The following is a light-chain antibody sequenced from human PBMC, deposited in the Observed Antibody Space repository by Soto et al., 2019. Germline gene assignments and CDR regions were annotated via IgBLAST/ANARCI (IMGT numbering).Light chain of an antibody. CDR2: KAS. V-gene: IGKV1-5*03. CDR3: QKYNSALWT. Sequence: DIQMTQSPSTLSGSVGDRVTITCRASQTISSWLAWYQQKPGKAPKLLILKASSLESGVPSRFSGSGSGTEFTLTISSLQPEDVATYYCQKYNSALWTFGQGTKVDIK. J-gene: IGKJ1*01. CDR1: QTISSW.